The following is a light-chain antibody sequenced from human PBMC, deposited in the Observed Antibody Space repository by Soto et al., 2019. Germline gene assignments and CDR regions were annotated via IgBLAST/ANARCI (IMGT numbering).Light chain of an antibody. CDR3: QQYNSYSPT. Sequence: DIQMTQSPSTLSASVGARVTITCLASQCISVWLAWYQQKAGKAPNLLIYKASRLESGVPSRFSGSGSETEFTLTISGLQPGDSATYYCQQYNSYSPTFGQGTKVDI. CDR1: QCISVW. CDR2: KAS. J-gene: IGKJ1*01. V-gene: IGKV1-5*03.